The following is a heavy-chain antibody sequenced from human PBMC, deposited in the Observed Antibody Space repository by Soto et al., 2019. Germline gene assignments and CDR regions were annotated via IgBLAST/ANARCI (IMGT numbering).Heavy chain of an antibody. CDR1: GGTFSSYA. J-gene: IGHJ5*02. D-gene: IGHD3-22*01. CDR2: IIPIFGTA. CDR3: AIYRVPSSGYYPYWFDP. Sequence: QVQLVQSGAEVKKPGSSVKVSCKASGGTFSSYAISWVRQAPGQGLEWMGEIIPIFGTANYAQKFQGRVTITSDESTSPAYMELSILRSEDTAVYYFAIYRVPSSGYYPYWFDPWGQGTLVTVSS. V-gene: IGHV1-69*05.